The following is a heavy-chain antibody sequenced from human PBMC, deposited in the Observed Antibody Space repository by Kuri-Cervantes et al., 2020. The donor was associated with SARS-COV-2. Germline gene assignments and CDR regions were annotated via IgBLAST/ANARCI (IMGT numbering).Heavy chain of an antibody. V-gene: IGHV3-21*01. Sequence: GGSLRLSCAASGFTFSSYWMSWVRQAPGKGLEWVSSISSSSSYIYYADSVKGRFTISRDNAKNSLYLQMNSLRAEDTAVYYCARDILVLGHNWFDPWGQGTLVTVSS. J-gene: IGHJ5*02. CDR3: ARDILVLGHNWFDP. D-gene: IGHD2-2*01. CDR1: GFTFSSYW. CDR2: ISSSSSYI.